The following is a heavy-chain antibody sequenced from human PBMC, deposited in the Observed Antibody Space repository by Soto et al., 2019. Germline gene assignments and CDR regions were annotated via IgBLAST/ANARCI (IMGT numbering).Heavy chain of an antibody. V-gene: IGHV3-30-3*01. Sequence: QVQLVESGGGVVQPGRSLRLSCAASGFTFSSYAMHWVRQAPGKGLEWVAVISYDGSNKYYADSVKGRFTISRDNSKNTLYLQMNSLRAEDTAVYYCARWEVAVAGKFDYWGQGTLVTVSS. D-gene: IGHD6-19*01. J-gene: IGHJ4*02. CDR3: ARWEVAVAGKFDY. CDR1: GFTFSSYA. CDR2: ISYDGSNK.